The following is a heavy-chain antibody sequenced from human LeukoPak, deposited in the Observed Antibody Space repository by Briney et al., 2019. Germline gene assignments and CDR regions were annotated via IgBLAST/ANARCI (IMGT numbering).Heavy chain of an antibody. J-gene: IGHJ3*02. CDR1: GFTFTTYA. D-gene: IGHD3-10*01. CDR2: ISGYSDST. Sequence: GGSLRLSCAASGFTFTTYAMSWVRQAPGKGLEWVSAISGYSDSTFYADSVKGRFTISRDNSKNTLYLQMNSLRAEDTAVYYCARDRHYFGSGSYYMIFDAFDIWGLGTMVTVSS. V-gene: IGHV3-23*01. CDR3: ARDRHYFGSGSYYMIFDAFDI.